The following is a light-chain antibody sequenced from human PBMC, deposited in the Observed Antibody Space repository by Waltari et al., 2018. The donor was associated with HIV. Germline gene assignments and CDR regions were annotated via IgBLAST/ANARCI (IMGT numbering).Light chain of an antibody. CDR3: QHYATSPPTCI. J-gene: IGKJ2*02. CDR1: PALPTTR. Sequence: EIVLTQSPATLSVSPGARITIFCRDRPALPTTRLAWYQQKPGQPPRLFLYGVSSRATDVSDRFSATGSGTEFTLTINRLEPEDFAVYYCQHYATSPPTCIFGRGTRLEI. CDR2: GVS. V-gene: IGKV3-20*01.